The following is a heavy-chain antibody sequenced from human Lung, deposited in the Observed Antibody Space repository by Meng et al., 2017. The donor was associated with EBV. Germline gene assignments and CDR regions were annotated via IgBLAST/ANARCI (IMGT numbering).Heavy chain of an antibody. CDR1: AGSCNYYL. CDR2: IIRSGTT. J-gene: IGHJ5*02. D-gene: IGHD1-1*01. CDR3: AREWGHSDNWYNCFDP. Sequence: ETPALTCAVSAGSCNYYLWNCIRQRPGKEREGIGGIIRSGTTSNSTTHKSRFTISVDTTQNQFSLQLSSVTSAYTAIDYCAREWGHSDNWYNCFDPWGQGTLVTVSS. V-gene: IGHV4-34*12.